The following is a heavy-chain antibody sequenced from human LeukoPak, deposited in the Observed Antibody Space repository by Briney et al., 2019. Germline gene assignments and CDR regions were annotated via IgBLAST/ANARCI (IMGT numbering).Heavy chain of an antibody. CDR3: ARDAIAAAGYYYYYMDV. CDR1: GYSFNGYY. V-gene: IGHV1-2*02. D-gene: IGHD6-13*01. CDR2: IKPNGGGT. J-gene: IGHJ6*03. Sequence: ASVKVSCNASGYSFNGYYMHWVRQAPGQGLEWMGWIKPNGGGTNYAQKFLGRVTMTRDTSITTAYMELSRLRSDDTAVYYCARDAIAAAGYYYYYMDVWGKGTTVTVSS.